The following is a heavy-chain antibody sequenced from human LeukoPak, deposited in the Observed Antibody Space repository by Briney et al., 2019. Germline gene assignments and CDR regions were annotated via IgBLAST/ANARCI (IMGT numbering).Heavy chain of an antibody. D-gene: IGHD6-13*01. CDR1: GYTFTGYY. Sequence: ASVKVSCKASGYTFTGYYMHWVRQAPGQGLEWMGWINPNSGGTNYAQKFQGRVTMTRDTSISTAYMELRSLRSDDTAVYYCARVAGSEQQLWFDPWGQGTLVTVSS. CDR2: INPNSGGT. CDR3: ARVAGSEQQLWFDP. V-gene: IGHV1-2*02. J-gene: IGHJ5*02.